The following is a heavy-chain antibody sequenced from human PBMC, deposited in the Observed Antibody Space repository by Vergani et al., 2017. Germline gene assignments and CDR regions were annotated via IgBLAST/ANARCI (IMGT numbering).Heavy chain of an antibody. CDR3: ARVVFKYCSSTSCYGPYYYYYGMDV. V-gene: IGHV1-69*01. J-gene: IGHJ6*02. CDR2: IIPIFGTA. CDR1: GGTFSSYA. D-gene: IGHD2-2*01. Sequence: QVQLVQSGAEVKKPGSSVKVSCKASGGTFSSYAISWVRQAPGQGLEWMGGIIPIFGTANYAQKFQGRVTITADESTSTAYMELSSLRSEDTAVYYCARVVFKYCSSTSCYGPYYYYYGMDVWGQGTTVTVSS.